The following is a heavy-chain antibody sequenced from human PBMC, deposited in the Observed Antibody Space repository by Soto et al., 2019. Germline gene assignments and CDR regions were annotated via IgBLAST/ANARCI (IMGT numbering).Heavy chain of an antibody. CDR1: GYTFTSYG. D-gene: IGHD2-15*01. CDR2: ISAYNGNT. CDR3: ARGPHCSGGSCPMGGFDI. J-gene: IGHJ3*02. V-gene: IGHV1-18*01. Sequence: ASVKVSCKASGYTFTSYGISWVRQAPGQGLEWMGWISAYNGNTNYAQKLQGRVTMTTDTSTSTAYMELRSLRSDDTAVYYCARGPHCSGGSCPMGGFDIWGQGTMVTVSS.